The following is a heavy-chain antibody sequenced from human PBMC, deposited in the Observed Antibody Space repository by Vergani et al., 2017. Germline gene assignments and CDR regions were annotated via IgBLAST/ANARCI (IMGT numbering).Heavy chain of an antibody. D-gene: IGHD2-8*01. J-gene: IGHJ5*02. Sequence: HVQLVQSGAEVKKPGSSVKVSCKASGGTFSSYAISWVRQAPGQGLEWMGGIIPIFSTANYAQKFQGRVTITADESTSTAYMELSSLRSEDTAVYYCARDCTNGVCYTPNWFDPWGQGTLVTVSS. V-gene: IGHV1-69*01. CDR2: IIPIFSTA. CDR3: ARDCTNGVCYTPNWFDP. CDR1: GGTFSSYA.